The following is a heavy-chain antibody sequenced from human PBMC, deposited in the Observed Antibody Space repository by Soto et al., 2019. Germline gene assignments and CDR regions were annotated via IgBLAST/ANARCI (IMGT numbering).Heavy chain of an antibody. V-gene: IGHV4-34*01. Sequence: QVQLQQWGAGLLKPSETLSLTCAVYGGSFSGYYWSWIRQPPGKGVEWIGEINHSGSTNYNPSLKSRVTISVATSKNQCSLKVSSVTAADTAVYYCAGSRGYSYGYSGYWGQGTLVTVSS. CDR3: AGSRGYSYGYSGY. J-gene: IGHJ4*02. CDR1: GGSFSGYY. CDR2: INHSGST. D-gene: IGHD5-18*01.